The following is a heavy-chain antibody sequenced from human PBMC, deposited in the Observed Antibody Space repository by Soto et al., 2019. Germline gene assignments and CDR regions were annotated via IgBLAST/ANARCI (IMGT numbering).Heavy chain of an antibody. V-gene: IGHV4-39*01. J-gene: IGHJ4*02. D-gene: IGHD3-16*01. CDR2: IYYSGST. CDR3: ARSYAPPYYFDY. CDR1: GGSISSSSYY. Sequence: SETLSLTCTVSGGSISSSSYYWGWIRQPPGKGLEWIGSIYYSGSTYYNPSLKSRVTISVDTSKNQFSLKLSSVTAADTAVYYCARSYAPPYYFDYWGQGTLVTVSS.